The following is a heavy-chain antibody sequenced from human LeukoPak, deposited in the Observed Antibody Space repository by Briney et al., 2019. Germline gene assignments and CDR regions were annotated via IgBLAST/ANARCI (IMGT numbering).Heavy chain of an antibody. D-gene: IGHD1-26*01. V-gene: IGHV1-2*06. CDR1: GYTFTGYY. J-gene: IGHJ4*02. CDR2: INPNNGAT. CDR3: TRESGSYHGNDY. Sequence: ASVKVSCKASGYTFTGYYMHWVRQAPGQGLEWMGRINPNNGATNYAQKLQGRVTVTGDTSISTAYMELSSLRSDDTAVYYCTRESGSYHGNDYWGQGTLVTVSS.